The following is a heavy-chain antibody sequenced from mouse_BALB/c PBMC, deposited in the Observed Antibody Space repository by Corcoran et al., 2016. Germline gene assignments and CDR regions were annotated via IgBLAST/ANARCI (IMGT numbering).Heavy chain of an antibody. Sequence: EVQLQQSGPELVKPGASVKMSCKASGYTFTSYVMHWVKQKPGQGLEWIGYINPYNDVTKYNEKFKGKATLTSDKSSSTAYMELSSLTAEDAAVYYCASSLFAYWGEGTLVTVSA. CDR1: GYTFTSYV. CDR3: ASSLFAY. CDR2: INPYNDVT. V-gene: IGHV1S136*01. J-gene: IGHJ3*01.